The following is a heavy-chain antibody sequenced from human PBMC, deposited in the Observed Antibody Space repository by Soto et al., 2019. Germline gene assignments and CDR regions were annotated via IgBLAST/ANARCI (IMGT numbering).Heavy chain of an antibody. Sequence: QDQLVQSGAEVKKPGASVKVSCKAAGYTFTSYGISWVRQAPGQGLEWMGWISAYNGNTNYAQKLQGRVTMTTDTSTSTAYMELRSLTSDDTAVYYCASSFSSSWYNWFDPWGQGTLVTVSS. CDR1: GYTFTSYG. CDR2: ISAYNGNT. CDR3: ASSFSSSWYNWFDP. J-gene: IGHJ5*02. D-gene: IGHD6-13*01. V-gene: IGHV1-18*01.